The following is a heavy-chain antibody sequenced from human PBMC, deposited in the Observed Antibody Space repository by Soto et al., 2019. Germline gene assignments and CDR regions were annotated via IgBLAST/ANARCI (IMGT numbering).Heavy chain of an antibody. CDR3: AKVLSKNYYYPFDF. V-gene: IGHV3-23*01. D-gene: IGHD3-10*01. Sequence: TGGSLRLSCTASGFTFSDYAMTWVRQAPGKGLEWVSTISGGSSVTYYGDSVKGQFTISRDNAKKTLFLQLNRLSAEDTATYYCAKVLSKNYYYPFDFWGQGTQVTVSS. CDR1: GFTFSDYA. CDR2: ISGGSSVT. J-gene: IGHJ4*02.